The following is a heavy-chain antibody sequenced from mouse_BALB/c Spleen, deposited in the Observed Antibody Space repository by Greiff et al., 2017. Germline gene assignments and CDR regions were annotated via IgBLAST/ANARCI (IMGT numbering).Heavy chain of an antibody. CDR1: GFTFSSYA. D-gene: IGHD1-1*01. CDR3: AREGMPTGFDY. Sequence: EVQRVESGGGLVKPGGSLKLSCAASGFTFSSYAMSWVRQTPEKRLEWVASISSGGSTYYPDSVKGRFTISRDNARNILYLQMSSLRSEDTAMYYCAREGMPTGFDYWGQGTTLTVSS. V-gene: IGHV5-6-5*01. J-gene: IGHJ2*01. CDR2: ISSGGST.